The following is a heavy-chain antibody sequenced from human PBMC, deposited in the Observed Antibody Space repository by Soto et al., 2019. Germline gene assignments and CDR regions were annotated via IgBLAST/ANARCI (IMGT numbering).Heavy chain of an antibody. Sequence: SETLSLTCTVSGGSISSGGYYWSWIRQHPGKGLEWIGYIYYSGSTYYNPSLKSRVTISVDTSKNQFSLKLSSVTAADTAVYYCARWSQYDSSGYRGYRFDYWGQGTLVTVSS. CDR1: GGSISSGGYY. CDR2: IYYSGST. J-gene: IGHJ4*02. CDR3: ARWSQYDSSGYRGYRFDY. V-gene: IGHV4-31*03. D-gene: IGHD3-22*01.